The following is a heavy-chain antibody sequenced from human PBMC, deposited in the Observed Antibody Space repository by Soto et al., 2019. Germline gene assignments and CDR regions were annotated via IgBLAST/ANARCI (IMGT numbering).Heavy chain of an antibody. CDR3: ARGKGDLRAQAEYFQH. Sequence: QVQLQQWGAGLLKPSETLSLTCAVYGGSFSGYYWSWIRQPPGKGLEWIGEINHSGSTNYNPSLKSRVTISVDTSKNQFSLKLSSVTAADTAVYYCARGKGDLRAQAEYFQHWGQGTLVTVSS. CDR1: GGSFSGYY. J-gene: IGHJ1*01. V-gene: IGHV4-34*01. D-gene: IGHD3-16*01. CDR2: INHSGST.